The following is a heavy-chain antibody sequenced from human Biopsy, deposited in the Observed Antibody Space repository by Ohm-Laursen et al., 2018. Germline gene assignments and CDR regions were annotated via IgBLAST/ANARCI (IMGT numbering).Heavy chain of an antibody. J-gene: IGHJ6*02. V-gene: IGHV4-34*01. Sequence: GTLSLTCAVNGESSSGYFWNWIRQPPGKGLEWIGEINQSGSTKYNPSLKRRATLSADSSNSQFSLRLTSVTAADTDIYYCARGSGYFKLDVWGQGTTVTVSS. D-gene: IGHD5-12*01. CDR1: GESSSGYF. CDR3: ARGSGYFKLDV. CDR2: INQSGST.